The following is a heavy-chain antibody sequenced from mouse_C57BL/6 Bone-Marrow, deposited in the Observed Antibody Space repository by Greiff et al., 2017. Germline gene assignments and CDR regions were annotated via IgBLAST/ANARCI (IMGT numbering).Heavy chain of an antibody. V-gene: IGHV5-12*01. J-gene: IGHJ3*01. CDR1: GFTFSDYY. CDR3: ARRGFAY. Sequence: VKLVESGGGLVQPGGSLKLSCAASGFTFSDYYMYWVRQTPEKRLEWVAYISNGGGSTYYPDTVKGRFTISRDNAKNTLYLQMSRLKSEDTAMYYCARRGFAYWGQGTLVTVSA. CDR2: ISNGGGST.